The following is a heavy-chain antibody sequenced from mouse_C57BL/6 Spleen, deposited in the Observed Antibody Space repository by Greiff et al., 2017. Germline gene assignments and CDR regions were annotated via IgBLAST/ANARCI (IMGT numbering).Heavy chain of an antibody. CDR1: GFTFSDYG. Sequence: EVLLVESGGGLVKPGGSLKFSCAASGFTFSDYGMHWVRQAPEKGLEWVAYISSGSSTIYYADTVKGRFTLSRDNAKNTLFLQMTSLRSEDTAMYYCARGGMDYWGQGTSVTVSS. CDR3: ARGGMDY. V-gene: IGHV5-17*01. CDR2: ISSGSSTI. J-gene: IGHJ4*01.